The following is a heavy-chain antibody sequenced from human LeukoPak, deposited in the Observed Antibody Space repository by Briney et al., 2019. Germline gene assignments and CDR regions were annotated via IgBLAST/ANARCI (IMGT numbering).Heavy chain of an antibody. CDR2: IIPIFGTA. CDR3: ARDATHVDIVATPLNPFDP. D-gene: IGHD5-12*01. CDR1: GGTFSSYA. J-gene: IGHJ5*02. Sequence: ASVKVSCKASGGTFSSYAISWVRQAPGQGLEWMGGIIPIFGTANYAQKFQGRVTITADESTRTAYMELSSLRSEDTAVYYCARDATHVDIVATPLNPFDPWGQGTLVTVSS. V-gene: IGHV1-69*13.